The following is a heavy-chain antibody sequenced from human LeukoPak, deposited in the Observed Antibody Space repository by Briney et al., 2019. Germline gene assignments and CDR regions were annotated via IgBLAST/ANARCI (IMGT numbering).Heavy chain of an antibody. CDR3: ARHTGSGWHFDY. V-gene: IGHV4-39*01. J-gene: IGHJ4*02. CDR1: GGSISSSNYY. Sequence: SETLSLTCTVSGGSISSSNYYWGWIRQPQGKGLQWIGSIYYSGSTYYNPSLKSRVTISVDTSKNQFSLRLTSVTAADTAVYYCARHTGSGWHFDYWGQGTLVTVSS. CDR2: IYYSGST. D-gene: IGHD6-19*01.